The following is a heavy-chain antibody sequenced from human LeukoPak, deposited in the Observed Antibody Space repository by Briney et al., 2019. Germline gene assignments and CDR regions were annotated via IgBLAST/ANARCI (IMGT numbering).Heavy chain of an antibody. CDR3: ARDRSSYYYNGMGV. V-gene: IGHV3-21*01. Sequence: GGSLRLSCAASGFTFSSYSMNWVRQAPGKGLEWVSSIRSSSSYIYYADSVKGRFTISRDNAKNSLYLQMNSLRAEDTAVYYCARDRSSYYYNGMGVWGQGTTVTVSS. J-gene: IGHJ6*02. CDR2: IRSSSSYI. CDR1: GFTFSSYS. D-gene: IGHD6-6*01.